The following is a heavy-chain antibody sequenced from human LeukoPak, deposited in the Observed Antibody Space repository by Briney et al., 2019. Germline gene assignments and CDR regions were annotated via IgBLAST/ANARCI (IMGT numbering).Heavy chain of an antibody. CDR2: IRYDGSNK. D-gene: IGHD3-10*01. J-gene: IGHJ4*02. Sequence: GGSLRLSCAASGFTFSSYGMHWVRQAPGKGLEWVAFIRYDGSNKYYADSVKGRFTISRDNSKNTLCLQMNSLRAEDTAVYYCAKDTVGVRGPYYFDYWGQGTLVTVSS. CDR3: AKDTVGVRGPYYFDY. V-gene: IGHV3-30*02. CDR1: GFTFSSYG.